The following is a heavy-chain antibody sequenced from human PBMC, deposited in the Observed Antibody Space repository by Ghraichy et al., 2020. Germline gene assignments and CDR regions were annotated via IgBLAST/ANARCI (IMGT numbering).Heavy chain of an antibody. Sequence: GGSLRLSCAASGFTLSDYSFNWVRQTPGKGLEWVSYIRTGSSTVYYADSVKGRFTISRDNAKNSLYLQMNSLRVEDTAVYYCARDVSTCSGGTCYGRRFDPWGQGTLVTVSS. CDR2: IRTGSSTV. V-gene: IGHV3-48*01. D-gene: IGHD2-15*01. CDR1: GFTLSDYS. CDR3: ARDVSTCSGGTCYGRRFDP. J-gene: IGHJ5*02.